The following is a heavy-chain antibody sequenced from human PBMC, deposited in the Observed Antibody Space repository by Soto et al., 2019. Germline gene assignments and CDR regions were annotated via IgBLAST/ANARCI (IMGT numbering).Heavy chain of an antibody. D-gene: IGHD5-18*01. J-gene: IGHJ4*02. CDR2: ILPIFDTT. CDR1: GGIFSSNA. V-gene: IGHV1-69*01. Sequence: QVQLVQSGAEVKKPGSSVKVSCQASGGIFSSNAISWVRQAPGQGLEWMGGILPIFDTTHYAQKFQGRVTITADEATSTAYMELSSLMSENTALYYCAAASRGYSSSPRFYFEYWGQGTLVTVSS. CDR3: AAASRGYSSSPRFYFEY.